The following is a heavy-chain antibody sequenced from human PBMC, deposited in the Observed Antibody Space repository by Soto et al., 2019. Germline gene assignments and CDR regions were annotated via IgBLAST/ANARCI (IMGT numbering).Heavy chain of an antibody. Sequence: PSETLSLTCTVSGGSISSGGYYWSWIRQHPGKGLEWIGYIYYSGSTYYNPSLKSRVTISVDTSKNQFSLKLSSVTAADTAVYYCARDRVDTAMAKVGATNPYYFDYWGQGTLVTVSS. J-gene: IGHJ4*02. CDR2: IYYSGST. D-gene: IGHD5-18*01. V-gene: IGHV4-31*03. CDR3: ARDRVDTAMAKVGATNPYYFDY. CDR1: GGSISSGGYY.